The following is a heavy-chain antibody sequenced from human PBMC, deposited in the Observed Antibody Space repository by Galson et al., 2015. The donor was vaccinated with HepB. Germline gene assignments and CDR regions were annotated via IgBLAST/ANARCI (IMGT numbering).Heavy chain of an antibody. CDR2: ISSSSSNI. CDR3: ARDGLWFGELFAQPRPTFDY. D-gene: IGHD3-10*01. Sequence: SLRLSCAASGFTFSSYSMNWVRQAPGKGLEWVSSISSSSSNIYYADSVKGRFTISRDNAKNSLYLQMNSLRAEDTAVYYCARDGLWFGELFAQPRPTFDYWGQGTLVTVSS. J-gene: IGHJ4*02. CDR1: GFTFSSYS. V-gene: IGHV3-21*01.